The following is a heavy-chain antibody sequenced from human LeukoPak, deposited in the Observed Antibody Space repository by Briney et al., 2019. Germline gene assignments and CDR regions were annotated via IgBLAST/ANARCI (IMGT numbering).Heavy chain of an antibody. J-gene: IGHJ4*02. CDR2: IIPIFGTA. V-gene: IGHV1-69*05. Sequence: SVKVSCQDSGGTFSSYAISWVRQAPGQGLEWMGGIIPIFGTANYAQQFQGRVTITTDESTSTAYMELSSLRSEDTAVYYCARGDMDTAMAYYFDYWGQGTLVTVSS. CDR1: GGTFSSYA. CDR3: ARGDMDTAMAYYFDY. D-gene: IGHD5-18*01.